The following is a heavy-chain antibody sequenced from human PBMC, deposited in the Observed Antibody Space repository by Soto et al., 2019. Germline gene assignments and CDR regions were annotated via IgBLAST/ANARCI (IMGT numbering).Heavy chain of an antibody. CDR3: ARDSGRWRLRNFDY. D-gene: IGHD2-15*01. CDR1: GGSISSGGYY. J-gene: IGHJ4*02. CDR2: IYYSGST. Sequence: SETLSLTCTVSGGSISSGGYYWSWIRQHPGKGLEWIGYIYYSGSTYYNPSLKSRVTISVDTSKNQFSLKLSSVTAADTAVYYCARDSGRWRLRNFDYWGQGTLVTVSS. V-gene: IGHV4-31*03.